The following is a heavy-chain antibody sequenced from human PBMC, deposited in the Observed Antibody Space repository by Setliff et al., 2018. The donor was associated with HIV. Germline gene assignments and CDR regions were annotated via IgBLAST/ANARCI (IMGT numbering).Heavy chain of an antibody. V-gene: IGHV1-69*10. J-gene: IGHJ4*02. Sequence: GASVKVSCKASGGTFSSYAISWVRQAPGQGLEWMGGIIPILGIANYAQKFQGRVTITTDESTSTAYMELSSLRSDDTAVYYCARAYYHDSSGYQGFDYWGQGTLVTVSS. CDR3: ARAYYHDSSGYQGFDY. CDR1: GGTFSSYA. D-gene: IGHD3-22*01. CDR2: IIPILGIA.